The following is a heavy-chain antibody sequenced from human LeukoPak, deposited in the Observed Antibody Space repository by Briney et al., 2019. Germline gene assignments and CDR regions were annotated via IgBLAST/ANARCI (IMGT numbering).Heavy chain of an antibody. J-gene: IGHJ4*02. CDR3: ARTPARGTIDY. Sequence: SETLSLTCTVSRGSISTYYWTWIRQPPGKGLEWIGYIYYSGSTNYNPSLKSRVTISVDTSKNQFSLKLSSVTAADTAVYYCARTPARGTIDYWGQGTLVTVSS. CDR2: IYYSGST. CDR1: RGSISTYY. V-gene: IGHV4-59*01. D-gene: IGHD1-1*01.